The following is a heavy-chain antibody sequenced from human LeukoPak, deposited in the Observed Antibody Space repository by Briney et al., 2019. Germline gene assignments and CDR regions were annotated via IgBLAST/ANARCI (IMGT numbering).Heavy chain of an antibody. Sequence: ASVKVSCKASGYTFTDFYFNWVRQAPGQGLEWMGWINPNSGGTHYAQNFRDRVTMTRDTSINTAYMEVSRLRSDDTAVYYCARTLTTATWDYWGQGTLVTVSS. V-gene: IGHV1-2*02. J-gene: IGHJ4*02. CDR3: ARTLTTATWDY. CDR2: INPNSGGT. CDR1: GYTFTDFY. D-gene: IGHD4-17*01.